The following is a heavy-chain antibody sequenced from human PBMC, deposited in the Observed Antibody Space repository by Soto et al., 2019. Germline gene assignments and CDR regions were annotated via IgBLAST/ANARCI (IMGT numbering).Heavy chain of an antibody. J-gene: IGHJ6*02. CDR3: ARSSPYYYGMDV. V-gene: IGHV4-61*08. CDR1: GGSISSGGYY. CDR2: IYYSGST. Sequence: PSETLSLTCTVSGGSISSGGYYWSWIRQHPGKGLEWIGYIYYSGSTNYNPSLKSRVTISVDTSKNQFSLKLSSVTAADTAVYYCARSSPYYYGMDVWGQGTTVTVSS.